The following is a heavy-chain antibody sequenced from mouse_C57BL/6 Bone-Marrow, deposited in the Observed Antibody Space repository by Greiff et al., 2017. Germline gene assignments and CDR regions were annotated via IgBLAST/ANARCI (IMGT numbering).Heavy chain of an antibody. J-gene: IGHJ2*01. CDR2: IDPYDSCT. CDR1: GYTFTSYW. CDR3: AAYGSSYN. D-gene: IGHD1-1*01. V-gene: IGHV1-50*01. Sequence: VQLQQSGAELVKPGASVKLSCKASGYTFTSYWMQWVKQRPGQGLEWIGEIDPYDSCTNYNQKFKGKATLTVDTSSSTAYMQLSSLTSEDSAVYYCAAYGSSYNWGQGTTLTVSS.